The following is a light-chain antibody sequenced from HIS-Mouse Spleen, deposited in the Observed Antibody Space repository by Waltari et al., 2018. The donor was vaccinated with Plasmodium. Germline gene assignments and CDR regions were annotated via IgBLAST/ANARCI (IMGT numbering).Light chain of an antibody. CDR2: EVS. V-gene: IGLV2-8*01. CDR1: SSDVGGYNY. Sequence: QSALTQPPSASGSPGQSVTISCTGTSSDVGGYNYVSWYQQHPGKAPKLLIYEVSKRPEGVPDRFSGSKSGNTASLTVSGLQAEEEAHYYCSSYAGSNNVVFGGGTKLTVL. CDR3: SSYAGSNNVV. J-gene: IGLJ2*01.